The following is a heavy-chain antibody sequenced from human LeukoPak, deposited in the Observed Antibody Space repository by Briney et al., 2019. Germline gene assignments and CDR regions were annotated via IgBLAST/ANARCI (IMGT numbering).Heavy chain of an antibody. CDR2: ISSSSSYI. D-gene: IGHD3-22*01. Sequence: GGSLRLSCAASGFTFSSYTMTWVRQAPGKGLEWVSSISSSSSYIYYADSVKGRFTISRDNAKNSLYLQMNSLRAEDTAMYYCARDRYYDSSGPSDYWGQGTLVTVSS. CDR1: GFTFSSYT. J-gene: IGHJ4*02. V-gene: IGHV3-21*01. CDR3: ARDRYYDSSGPSDY.